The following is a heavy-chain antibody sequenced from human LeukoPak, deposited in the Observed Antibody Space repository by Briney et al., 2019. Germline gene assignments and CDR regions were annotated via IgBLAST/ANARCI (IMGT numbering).Heavy chain of an antibody. CDR3: ARAGLGIATKFDP. D-gene: IGHD6-13*01. Sequence: SETLSLTCTVSGGSISSYDWNWIRQPPGKGLEWIGYIYYRGSTSYNPSLQSRVTISIDTSKNQFSLKLSSVTAADTAVYYCARAGLGIATKFDPWGQGTLVTVSS. CDR1: GGSISSYD. J-gene: IGHJ5*02. CDR2: IYYRGST. V-gene: IGHV4-59*01.